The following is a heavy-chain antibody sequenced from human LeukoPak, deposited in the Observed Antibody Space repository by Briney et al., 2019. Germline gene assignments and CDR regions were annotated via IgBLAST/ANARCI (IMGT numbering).Heavy chain of an antibody. Sequence: GGSLRLSCTASGFRFSTYAMSWVCQAPGKGLEWVSTISASGGTTYPADSARGRFSISRDNSKNTLSLQMNSLRVDDTAVYYCAKEGPSGYDWDYWGQGTLVTVSS. D-gene: IGHD5-12*01. V-gene: IGHV3-23*01. CDR1: GFRFSTYA. CDR2: ISASGGTT. CDR3: AKEGPSGYDWDY. J-gene: IGHJ4*02.